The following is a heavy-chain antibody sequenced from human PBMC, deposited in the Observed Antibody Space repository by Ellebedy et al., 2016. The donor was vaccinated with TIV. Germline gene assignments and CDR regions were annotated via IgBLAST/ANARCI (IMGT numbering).Heavy chain of an antibody. J-gene: IGHJ4*02. CDR2: ISWRGHYI. D-gene: IGHD7-27*01. V-gene: IGHV3-9*01. CDR3: TKDLLRGIWGGSGRDY. Sequence: GGSLRLXXAASGFTFDDYAMHWVRQAPGKGLEWVSGISWRGHYIGYADSVRGRFTISRDNAKSSLYLQMNSLRIGDTAVYYCTKDLLRGIWGGSGRDYWGQGTLVTVSS. CDR1: GFTFDDYA.